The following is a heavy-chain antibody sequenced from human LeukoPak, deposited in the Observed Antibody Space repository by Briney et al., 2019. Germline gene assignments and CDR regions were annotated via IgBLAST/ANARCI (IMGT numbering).Heavy chain of an antibody. J-gene: IGHJ5*02. D-gene: IGHD3-10*01. CDR2: INHSGST. Sequence: SETLSLTCAVYGGSFSGYYWSWIRQPPGKGLEWIGEINHSGSTNYNPSLKSRVTISVDTSKNQFSLMLSSVTAADTAVYYCARGFGAGNYYYGWFDPWGQGTLVSVSS. V-gene: IGHV4-34*01. CDR1: GGSFSGYY. CDR3: ARGFGAGNYYYGWFDP.